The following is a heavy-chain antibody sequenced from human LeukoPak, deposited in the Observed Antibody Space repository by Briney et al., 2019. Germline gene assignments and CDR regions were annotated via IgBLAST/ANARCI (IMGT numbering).Heavy chain of an antibody. Sequence: GGSLRLSCAASGFIFSSYGMHWVRQAPGKGLEWVALISYDGSETYYADSVKGRFTISRDNSKNTLYLQMNSLRAEDTAVYYCARRRSDYYDSSGYYREDYWGQGTLVTVSS. CDR3: ARRRSDYYDSSGYYREDY. J-gene: IGHJ4*02. CDR2: ISYDGSET. CDR1: GFIFSSYG. D-gene: IGHD3-22*01. V-gene: IGHV3-30*03.